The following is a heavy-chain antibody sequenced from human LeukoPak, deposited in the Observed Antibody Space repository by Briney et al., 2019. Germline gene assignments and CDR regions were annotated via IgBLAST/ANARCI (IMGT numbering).Heavy chain of an antibody. J-gene: IGHJ4*02. V-gene: IGHV1-46*01. CDR3: AREGAYCGGDCFFLDC. CDR1: GYTFTSYY. D-gene: IGHD2-21*02. CDR2: INPSGGST. Sequence: ASVKVSFKASGYTFTSYYMHWVRQAPGQGLEWMGIINPSGGSTSYAQKFQGRVTMTRDTSTSTAYMELSSLRSDDTAFYYCAREGAYCGGDCFFLDCWGQGTLVTVSS.